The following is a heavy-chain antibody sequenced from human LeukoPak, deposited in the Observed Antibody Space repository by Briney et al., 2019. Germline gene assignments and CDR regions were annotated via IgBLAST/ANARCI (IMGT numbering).Heavy chain of an antibody. D-gene: IGHD3-10*01. CDR1: RFTFSQYW. CDR2: IKHDGSEKQDGSEK. CDR3: ARSGRGVDSFYFYMDV. J-gene: IGHJ6*03. Sequence: GGSLRLSCAASRFTFSQYWMSWVRQAPGKGLEWVANIKHDGSEKQDGSEKNYVDSVKGRFTISRDNAKNSLYLQMNSLGAEDTAVYYCARSGRGVDSFYFYMDVWGKGTTVTVSS. V-gene: IGHV3-7*01.